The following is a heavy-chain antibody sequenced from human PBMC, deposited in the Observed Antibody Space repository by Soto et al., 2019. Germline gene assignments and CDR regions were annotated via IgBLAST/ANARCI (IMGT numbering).Heavy chain of an antibody. CDR3: ARAEQWLVQFDY. J-gene: IGHJ4*02. D-gene: IGHD6-19*01. V-gene: IGHV6-1*01. CDR1: GDSVSSNSAA. CDR2: TYYRSKWYN. Sequence: SPTLSLPCAISGDSVSSNSAAWNWIRQSPSRGLEWLGRTYYRSKWYNDYAVSVKSRITINPDTSKNQFSLQLNSVTPEDTAVYYCARAEQWLVQFDYWGQGTLVTVSS.